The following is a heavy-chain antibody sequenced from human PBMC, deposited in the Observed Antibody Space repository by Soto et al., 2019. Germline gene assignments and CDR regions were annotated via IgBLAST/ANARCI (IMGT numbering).Heavy chain of an antibody. J-gene: IGHJ4*02. D-gene: IGHD3-22*01. CDR1: GGTFSSYA. V-gene: IGHV1-69*13. Sequence: ASVKVSCKASGGTFSSYAIDWVRQAPGQGFEWMGGIIPIFGTANYAQKFQGRITITADESTSTAYMELRSLGSEDTAMYYCARGVHYDTSGYYYFYWGQGTLVTVSS. CDR2: IIPIFGTA. CDR3: ARGVHYDTSGYYYFY.